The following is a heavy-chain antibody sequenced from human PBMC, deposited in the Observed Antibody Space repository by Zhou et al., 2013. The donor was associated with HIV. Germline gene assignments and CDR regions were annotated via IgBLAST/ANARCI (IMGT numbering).Heavy chain of an antibody. V-gene: IGHV1-18*01. CDR3: ARLEGRKTYDCGTGGWFDP. CDR2: ISDYNGNT. Sequence: QVQLVQSGAEVKKPGASVKVSCKASGYTFTNYGISWVRQAPGQGLEWMGWISDYNGNTSYAQKLQDRVTMTTDTSTSTAYMELRSLRSDDTAVYFCARLEGRKTYDCGTGGWFDPGAREPWSTSP. CDR1: GYTFTNYG. D-gene: IGHD2-21*01. J-gene: IGHJ5*02.